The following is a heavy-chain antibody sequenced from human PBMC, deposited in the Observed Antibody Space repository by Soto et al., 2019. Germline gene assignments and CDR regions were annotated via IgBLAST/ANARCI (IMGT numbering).Heavy chain of an antibody. D-gene: IGHD2-21*02. J-gene: IGHJ4*02. CDR2: VHPETGST. CDR3: ATGDQLSAEVTGISFSF. V-gene: IGHV1-8*02. Sequence: PGASVKVSCKGSGYSFRSYDITWVRQAPGQGLEWMGWVHPETGSTGYAQRFQGRVSMTSDTSRNTTYMELSDLRVEDTAVYYCATGDQLSAEVTGISFSFWGQGTRVTVSS. CDR1: GYSFRSYD.